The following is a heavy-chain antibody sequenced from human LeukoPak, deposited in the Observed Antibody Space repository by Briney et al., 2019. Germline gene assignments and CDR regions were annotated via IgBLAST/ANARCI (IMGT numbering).Heavy chain of an antibody. Sequence: QAGGSLRLSCAAPGFTFSTFWMSWVRQAPGKGLEWVANINQDGSEKYYVDSMKGRFTVSRDNAKNSLYLQMDSLRAEDTAVYYCARGGTFVSDYWGQGTLVTVSS. CDR1: GFTFSTFW. CDR2: INQDGSEK. J-gene: IGHJ4*02. CDR3: ARGGTFVSDY. D-gene: IGHD1-1*01. V-gene: IGHV3-7*02.